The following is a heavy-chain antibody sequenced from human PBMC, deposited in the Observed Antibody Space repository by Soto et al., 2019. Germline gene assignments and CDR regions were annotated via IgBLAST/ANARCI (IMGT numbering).Heavy chain of an antibody. J-gene: IGHJ2*01. CDR1: GFTFSSYA. V-gene: IGHV3-23*01. Sequence: VQLLESGGGLVQPGGSLRLSCATSGFTFSSYAMSWVRQAPGKGLEWVSAISGSGGSTYYADSVKGRFTISRDNSKNTLYLQMNSLRAEDTAVYYCAKGSDYGGIYWYFDLWGRGTLVTVSS. D-gene: IGHD4-17*01. CDR2: ISGSGGST. CDR3: AKGSDYGGIYWYFDL.